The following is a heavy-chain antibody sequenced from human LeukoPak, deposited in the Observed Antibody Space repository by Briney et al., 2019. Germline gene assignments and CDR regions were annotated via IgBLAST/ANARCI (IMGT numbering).Heavy chain of an antibody. V-gene: IGHV3-7*01. CDR1: GFTFSSYE. CDR3: ARVTSQTPAAGDY. J-gene: IGHJ4*02. D-gene: IGHD6-13*01. CDR2: IKQDGSEK. Sequence: GGSLRLSCAASGFTFSSYEMNWVRQAPGKGLEWVANIKQDGSEKYYVDSVKGRFTISRDNAKNSLYLQMNSLRAEDTAVYYCARVTSQTPAAGDYWGQGTLVTVSS.